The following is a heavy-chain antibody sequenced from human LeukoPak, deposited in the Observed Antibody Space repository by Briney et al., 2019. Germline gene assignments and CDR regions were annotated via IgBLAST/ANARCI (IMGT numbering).Heavy chain of an antibody. CDR3: AREQVKGFYEWVVVAATTYYGMDV. CDR1: GFTFSSYW. Sequence: GGSLRLSCAASGFTFSSYWMSWVRQAPGKGLEWVANIKQDGSEKYYVDSVKARFTISRDNAKNSLYLQMNSLRAEDTAVYYCAREQVKGFYEWVVVAATTYYGMDVWGQGTTVTVSS. CDR2: IKQDGSEK. D-gene: IGHD2-15*01. V-gene: IGHV3-7*01. J-gene: IGHJ6*02.